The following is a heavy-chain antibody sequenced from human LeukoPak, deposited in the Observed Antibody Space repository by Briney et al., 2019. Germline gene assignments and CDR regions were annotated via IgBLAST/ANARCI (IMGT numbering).Heavy chain of an antibody. V-gene: IGHV3-30*03. Sequence: GGSLRLSCAASGFTFSSYGMHWVRQAPGKGLEWVAVISYDGSNKYYSDSVEGRFAISRDNSKNTLYLQVNSLRAEDTAVYYCARPTIAAAGNFEYWGQGTLVTVSS. J-gene: IGHJ4*02. CDR1: GFTFSSYG. CDR2: ISYDGSNK. D-gene: IGHD6-13*01. CDR3: ARPTIAAAGNFEY.